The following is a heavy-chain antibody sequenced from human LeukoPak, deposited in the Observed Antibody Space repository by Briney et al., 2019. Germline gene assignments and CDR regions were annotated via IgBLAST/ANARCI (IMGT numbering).Heavy chain of an antibody. Sequence: SVKVSCKASGGTFSSYAISWVRQAPGQGLEWMGGIIPIFGTANYAQKFQGRVTMTRDMSASTVYMELSSLRSEDTAVYYCARNPGGSSGYNWFDPWGQGTLVTVSS. CDR1: GGTFSSYA. J-gene: IGHJ5*02. CDR2: IIPIFGTA. D-gene: IGHD6-19*01. V-gene: IGHV1-69*05. CDR3: ARNPGGSSGYNWFDP.